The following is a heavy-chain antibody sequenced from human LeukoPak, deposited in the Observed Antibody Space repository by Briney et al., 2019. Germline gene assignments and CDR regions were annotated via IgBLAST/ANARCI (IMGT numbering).Heavy chain of an antibody. CDR1: GGSISSSSYY. CDR3: ARDGGASFDY. CDR2: IYYSGST. D-gene: IGHD3-16*01. V-gene: IGHV4-39*07. Sequence: SETLSLTCTVSGGSISSSSYYWSWIRQPPGKGLEWIGSIYYSGSTYYNPSLKSRVTISVDTSKNQFSLKLSSVAAADTAVYYCARDGGASFDYWCQGTLVIVSS. J-gene: IGHJ4*02.